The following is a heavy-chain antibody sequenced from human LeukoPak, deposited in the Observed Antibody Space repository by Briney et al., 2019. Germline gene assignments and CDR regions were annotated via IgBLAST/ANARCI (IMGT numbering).Heavy chain of an antibody. CDR2: IKQDGSEK. J-gene: IGHJ4*02. CDR3: TREAAAGIDY. D-gene: IGHD6-13*01. V-gene: IGHV3-7*01. Sequence: ETLSLTCTVSGGSISSSSYYWGWIRQPPGKGLEWVANIKQDGSEKYYLDSVKGRFTISRDNAKNSLYLQMNSLRAEDTAVYFCTREAAAGIDYWGQGTLVTVSS. CDR1: GGSISSSSYY.